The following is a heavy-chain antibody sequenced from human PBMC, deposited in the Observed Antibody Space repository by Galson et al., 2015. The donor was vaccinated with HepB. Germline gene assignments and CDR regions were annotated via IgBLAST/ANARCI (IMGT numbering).Heavy chain of an antibody. J-gene: IGHJ4*02. Sequence: SLRLSCAASGFTFSSYAMFWVRQAPGKGLEWVAVVSYDGSNKYYADSVEGRFTIARDNSKNTLYLQMNSLRAEDTAVYYCARGTGTPSEWFDYWGQGTLVTVSS. CDR1: GFTFSSYA. CDR3: ARGTGTPSEWFDY. CDR2: VSYDGSNK. D-gene: IGHD3-10*01. V-gene: IGHV3-30-3*01.